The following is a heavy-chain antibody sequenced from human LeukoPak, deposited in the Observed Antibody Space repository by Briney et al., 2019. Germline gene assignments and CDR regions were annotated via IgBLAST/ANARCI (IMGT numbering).Heavy chain of an antibody. J-gene: IGHJ6*02. CDR3: ARDGDYYYGIDV. D-gene: IGHD7-27*01. CDR1: GGSLSSYY. CDR2: IYYSEST. Sequence: SQTLSVTCIVSGGSLSSYYWSWIRQPPGKGLEWMGYIYYSESTNYNPSLKSRVTISVDTSKNHFSLKLSSVTAADTAVYYCARDGDYYYGIDVWGQGTTVTVSS. V-gene: IGHV4-59*01.